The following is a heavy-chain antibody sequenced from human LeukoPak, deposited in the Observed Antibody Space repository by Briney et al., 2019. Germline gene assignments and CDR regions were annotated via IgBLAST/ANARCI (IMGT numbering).Heavy chain of an antibody. J-gene: IGHJ4*02. V-gene: IGHV3-23*01. CDR3: AKDTHSSSTPNYFDY. CDR2: ISGSGGST. CDR1: GFTFSSYA. D-gene: IGHD2-2*01. Sequence: TGGSLRLSCAASGFTFSSYAMSWVRQAPGKGLEWVSAISGSGGSTYYADSVKGRFTISRDNSKNTLYLQMNSLRVEDTVVYYCAKDTHSSSTPNYFDYWGQGTLGSVSS.